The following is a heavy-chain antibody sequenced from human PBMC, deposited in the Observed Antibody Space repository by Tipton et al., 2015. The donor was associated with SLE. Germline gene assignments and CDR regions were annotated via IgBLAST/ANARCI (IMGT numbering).Heavy chain of an antibody. CDR3: ARESPISAGTG. V-gene: IGHV4-30-4*01. CDR2: IYYSGST. CDR1: GGSISSGDYY. D-gene: IGHD6-13*01. Sequence: TLSLTCTVSGGSISSGDYYWSWIRQPPGKGLEWIGYIYYSGSTYYNPSLKSRVTISVDTSKNQLSLKLSSVTAADTAVYYRARESPISAGTGWGQGTLVTVSS. J-gene: IGHJ4*02.